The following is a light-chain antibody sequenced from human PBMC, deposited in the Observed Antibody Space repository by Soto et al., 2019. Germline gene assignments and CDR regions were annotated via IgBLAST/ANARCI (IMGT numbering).Light chain of an antibody. Sequence: AIQMTQSPSSLSASVGDRVTITCRASQGIRNDLDCFQQKPGKAPKLLIYAASNLQSGVPARFSGSGSGTDFTLTISSLQPEDFATYYCLQKYFYPFTFGPGTKVDIK. J-gene: IGKJ3*01. CDR2: AAS. CDR1: QGIRND. V-gene: IGKV1-6*01. CDR3: LQKYFYPFT.